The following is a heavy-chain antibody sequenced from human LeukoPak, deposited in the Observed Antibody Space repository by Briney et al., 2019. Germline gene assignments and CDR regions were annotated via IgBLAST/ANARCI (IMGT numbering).Heavy chain of an antibody. CDR1: GFAFSNYA. CDR2: ISGSGGST. V-gene: IGHV3-23*01. D-gene: IGHD3-22*01. Sequence: PGGSLRLSCAASGFAFSNYAMTWVRQAPGKGLEWVSVISGSGGSTFYADSVKGRFTISRDNSKRTLYLQINSLSAENTAVYYCAKDMCYYTSGYSEFDYWGQGTLVTVSS. CDR3: AKDMCYYTSGYSEFDY. J-gene: IGHJ4*02.